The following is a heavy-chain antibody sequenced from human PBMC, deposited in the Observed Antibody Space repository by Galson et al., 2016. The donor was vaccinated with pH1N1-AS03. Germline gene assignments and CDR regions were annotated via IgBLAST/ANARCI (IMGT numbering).Heavy chain of an antibody. CDR3: ARDRGIRPDTFDI. V-gene: IGHV1-18*04. CDR2: ISGYDDDT. Sequence: SVKVSCKASGYTFSTYGVSWVRQAPGQGLEWMGWISGYDDDTNYAQNVAGRVTMTTDKPTSTVYMELRSLRSDDTAVYYCARDRGIRPDTFDIWGQGTWVTVSS. J-gene: IGHJ3*02. CDR1: GYTFSTYG.